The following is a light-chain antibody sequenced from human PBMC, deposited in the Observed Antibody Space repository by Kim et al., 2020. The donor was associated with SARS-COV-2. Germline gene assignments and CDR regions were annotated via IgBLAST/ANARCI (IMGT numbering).Light chain of an antibody. CDR2: GAS. CDR3: QQYATSPWT. J-gene: IGKJ1*01. Sequence: EIVLTQSPGTLSLSPGERATLSCRASQSLSSTYLAWYQQKPGQSPRLLIYGASSRATGIPDRISGSGSGTDFTLTISRLEPEDFAVYYCQQYATSPWTFGQGTKVDIK. V-gene: IGKV3-20*01. CDR1: QSLSSTY.